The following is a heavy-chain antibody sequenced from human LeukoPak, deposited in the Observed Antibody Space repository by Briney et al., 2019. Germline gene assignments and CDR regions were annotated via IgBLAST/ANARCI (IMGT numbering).Heavy chain of an antibody. CDR3: ARDKGGGVDTALAY. V-gene: IGHV6-1*01. CDR1: GDSVSRNSAT. Sequence: SQTLSLTCAISGDSVSRNSATWNWIRQSPSRGLEWLGRTYYRSKWYNNYAVSVKSRITIIPDTSNTQFSLQLNSVTPEDTAVYYCARDKGGGVDTALAYWGQGTLVTVSS. J-gene: IGHJ4*02. D-gene: IGHD5-18*01. CDR2: TYYRSKWYN.